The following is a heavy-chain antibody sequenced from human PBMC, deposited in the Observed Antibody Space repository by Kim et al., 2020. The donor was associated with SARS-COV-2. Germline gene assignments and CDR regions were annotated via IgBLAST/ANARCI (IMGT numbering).Heavy chain of an antibody. CDR1: GGSISSYY. Sequence: SETLSLTCTVSGGSISSYYWSWIRQPPGKGLEWIGFIYNSGSTNYNPSLRSRVTISLDTSKNQFSLKLSSVTAADKAVYYCARGGGGSTISHTFDPWGQG. D-gene: IGHD6-13*01. J-gene: IGHJ5*02. CDR3: ARGGGGSTISHTFDP. V-gene: IGHV4-59*13. CDR2: IYNSGST.